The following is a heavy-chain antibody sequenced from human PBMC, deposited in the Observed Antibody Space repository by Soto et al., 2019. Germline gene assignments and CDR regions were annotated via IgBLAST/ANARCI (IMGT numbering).Heavy chain of an antibody. D-gene: IGHD3-9*01. CDR2: ISGSGGST. Sequence: PGGSLRLSCAASAFTFSSYAMSWVRQAPGKGLEWVSAISGSGGSTYYADSVKGRFTISRDNSKNTLYLQMNSLRAEDTAVYSCAKALGEVLRYFDWLYTHYYYYGMDVWGQGATVTVSS. CDR1: AFTFSSYA. J-gene: IGHJ6*02. V-gene: IGHV3-23*01. CDR3: AKALGEVLRYFDWLYTHYYYYGMDV.